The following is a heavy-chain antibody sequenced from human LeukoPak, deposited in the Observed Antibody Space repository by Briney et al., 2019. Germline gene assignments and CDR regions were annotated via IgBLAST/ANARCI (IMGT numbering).Heavy chain of an antibody. CDR2: ISAYNGNT. CDR3: AREDPVGVWGSYRPFDY. D-gene: IGHD3-16*02. CDR1: GYTFTSYG. J-gene: IGHJ4*02. V-gene: IGHV1-18*01. Sequence: ASVKVSCKASGYTFTSYGISWVRQAPGQGLDWMGWISAYNGNTNYAQKLQGRVTMTTDTSTSTAYMELRSLRSDDTAVYYCAREDPVGVWGSYRPFDYWGQGTLVTVSS.